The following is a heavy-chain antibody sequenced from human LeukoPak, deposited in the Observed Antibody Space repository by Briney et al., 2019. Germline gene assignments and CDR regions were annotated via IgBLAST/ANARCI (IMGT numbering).Heavy chain of an antibody. CDR3: ARGSIAVAADWDYFDY. CDR2: ISSSGSTI. D-gene: IGHD6-19*01. V-gene: IGHV3-11*01. CDR1: GFSLSDYY. J-gene: IGHJ4*02. Sequence: GGSLRLSCAASGFSLSDYYMSWIRQAPGKGLEWVSYISSSGSTIYYADSVKGRFTISRDNAKNSLYLQMNSLRGEDTAVYYCARGSIAVAADWDYFDYWGQGTLVTVSS.